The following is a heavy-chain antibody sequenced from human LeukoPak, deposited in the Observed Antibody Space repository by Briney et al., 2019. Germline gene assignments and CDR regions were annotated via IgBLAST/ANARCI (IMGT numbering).Heavy chain of an antibody. CDR1: GFTFSSYA. V-gene: IGHV3-23*01. Sequence: GGPLRLSCAASGFTFSSYAMSWVRQAPGKGLEWVSAISGSGGSTYHADSVKGRFTISRDNSKNTLYLQMNSLRAEDTAVYYCAKDFILRSDEGWGQGTLVTVSS. CDR2: ISGSGGST. D-gene: IGHD2-21*01. J-gene: IGHJ4*02. CDR3: AKDFILRSDEG.